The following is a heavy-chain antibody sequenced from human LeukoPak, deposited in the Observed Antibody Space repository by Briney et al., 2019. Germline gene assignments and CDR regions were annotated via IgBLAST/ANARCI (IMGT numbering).Heavy chain of an antibody. D-gene: IGHD1-26*01. V-gene: IGHV3-48*01. CDR1: GFSFTSYS. CDR3: ARIVGAADC. CDR2: ISISSSPI. J-gene: IGHJ4*02. Sequence: PGGSLRLSCAASGFSFTSYSVSWVRQAPGKGLEWISYISISSSPIFYADSVKGRFTISRDNVKKTLYLQMNSLRAEDTAVYYCARIVGAADCWGRGTLVTVSS.